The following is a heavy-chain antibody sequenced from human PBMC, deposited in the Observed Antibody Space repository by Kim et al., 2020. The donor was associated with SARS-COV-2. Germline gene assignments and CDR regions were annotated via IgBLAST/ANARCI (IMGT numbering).Heavy chain of an antibody. CDR2: IYYSGST. CDR3: ARLVRVGYSGSYYYYMDV. Sequence: SETLSLTCTVSGGSISSYYWSWIRQPPGKGLEWIGYIYYSGSTNYNPSLKSRVTISVDTSKNQFSLKLSSVTAADTAVYYCARLVRVGYSGSYYYYMDVWGKGTTVTVSS. J-gene: IGHJ6*03. D-gene: IGHD1-26*01. CDR1: GGSISSYY. V-gene: IGHV4-59*08.